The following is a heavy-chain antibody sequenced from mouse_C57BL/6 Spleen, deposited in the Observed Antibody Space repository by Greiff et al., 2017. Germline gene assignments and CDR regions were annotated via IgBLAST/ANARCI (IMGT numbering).Heavy chain of an antibody. D-gene: IGHD6-2*01. Sequence: EVKVVESGEGLVKPGGSLKLSCAASGFTFSSYAMSWVRQTPEKRLEWVAYISSGGDYIHYADTVKGRFTISRDNARNTLYLQMSSLQSEDTAMYYCTRAGGCSLIDYAMDYWGQGTSVTVSS. J-gene: IGHJ4*01. CDR1: GFTFSSYA. V-gene: IGHV5-9-1*02. CDR2: ISSGGDYI. CDR3: TRAGGCSLIDYAMDY.